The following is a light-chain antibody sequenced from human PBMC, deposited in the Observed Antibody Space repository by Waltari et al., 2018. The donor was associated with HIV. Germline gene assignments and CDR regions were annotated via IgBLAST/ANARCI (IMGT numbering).Light chain of an antibody. J-gene: IGLJ2*01. CDR1: SSDVGGYNY. CDR3: SSYTSSSTLV. V-gene: IGLV2-14*01. Sequence: QSALTQPASVSGSPGQSITISCTGTSSDVGGYNYVSWYQQDPGKAPKLMIYAVSNRPSGVSNRCSGSKSGNTASLSISGLQAEDEADYYCSSYTSSSTLVFGGGTKLTVL. CDR2: AVS.